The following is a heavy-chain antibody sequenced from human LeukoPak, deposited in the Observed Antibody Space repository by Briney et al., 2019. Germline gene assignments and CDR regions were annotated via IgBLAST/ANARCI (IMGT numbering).Heavy chain of an antibody. CDR2: INPNSGGT. J-gene: IGHJ4*02. V-gene: IGHV1-2*02. CDR3: AKEGGYGDYVSS. CDR1: GYTFTGYY. Sequence: ASVKVSCKASGYTFTGYYMHWVRQAPGQGLEWMGWINPNSGGTNYAQKFQGRVTMTRDTSISTAYMGLSRLRSDDTAVYYCAKEGGYGDYVSSWGQGTLVTVSS. D-gene: IGHD4-17*01.